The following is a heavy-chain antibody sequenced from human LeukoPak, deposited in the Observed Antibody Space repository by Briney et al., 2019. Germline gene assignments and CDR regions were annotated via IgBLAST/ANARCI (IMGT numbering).Heavy chain of an antibody. CDR2: MYTSGST. CDR3: ARIYSRGWSLDY. J-gene: IGHJ4*02. CDR1: GGSISSYY. D-gene: IGHD6-19*01. V-gene: IGHV4-4*07. Sequence: SETLSLTCTVSGGSISSYYWTWIRQSAGKGLEWIGRMYTSGSTKYSPSFESRVTMSGDASKNQFSLRLNSVTAADTAIYYCARIYSRGWSLDYWGPGTLVTASS.